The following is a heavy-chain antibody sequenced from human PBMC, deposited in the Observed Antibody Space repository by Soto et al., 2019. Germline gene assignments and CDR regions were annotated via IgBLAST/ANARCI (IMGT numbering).Heavy chain of an antibody. CDR2: IDPSDSYT. CDR1: GYSFTSYW. V-gene: IGHV5-10-1*01. Sequence: GESLKISCQGSGYSFTSYWISWVRQMPGKGLEWMGRIDPSDSYTNYSPSFQGHVTISADKSISTAYLQWSSLKASDTAMYYCARPYDSSGYSALWAFDIWGQGTMVTVSS. CDR3: ARPYDSSGYSALWAFDI. J-gene: IGHJ3*02. D-gene: IGHD3-22*01.